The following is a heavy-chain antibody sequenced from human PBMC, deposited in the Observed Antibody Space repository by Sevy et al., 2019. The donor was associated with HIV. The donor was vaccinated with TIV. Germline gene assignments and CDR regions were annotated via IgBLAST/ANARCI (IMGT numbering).Heavy chain of an antibody. CDR2: ISWNSGSI. J-gene: IGHJ6*02. CDR3: AKDRSFGGPDYYYGMDV. D-gene: IGHD3-3*01. Sequence: GGSLRLSCAASGFTFDDYAMHWVRQAPGKGLEWVSGISWNSGSIGYADSVKGRFTISRDNAKNSLYLQMNSLRAEDTALYYFAKDRSFGGPDYYYGMDVWGQGTTVTVSS. V-gene: IGHV3-9*01. CDR1: GFTFDDYA.